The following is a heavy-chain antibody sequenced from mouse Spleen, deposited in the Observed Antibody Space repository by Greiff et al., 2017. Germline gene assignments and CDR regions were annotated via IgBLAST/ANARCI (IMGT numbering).Heavy chain of an antibody. V-gene: IGHV1-69*01. D-gene: IGHD2-3*01. Sequence: VQLQQPGAELVMPGASVKMSCKASGYTFTDYWMHWVKQRPGQGLEWIGAIDTSDSYTSYNQKFKGKATLTVDESSSTAYMQLSSLTSEDSAVYYCARWDDGYWYFDVWGAGTTVTVSS. J-gene: IGHJ1*01. CDR2: IDTSDSYT. CDR1: GYTFTDYW. CDR3: ARWDDGYWYFDV.